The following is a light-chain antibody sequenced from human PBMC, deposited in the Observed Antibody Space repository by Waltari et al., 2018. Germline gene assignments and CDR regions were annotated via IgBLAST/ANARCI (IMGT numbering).Light chain of an antibody. CDR2: RGS. J-gene: IGLJ2*01. V-gene: IGLV3-9*01. Sequence: SYEVTQSLSVSVALGQTAKITWGGDNIGSKNVHWYQQKPGQAPVLVLYRGSNRPSGIPGRFSGSNSGNTATLTISGVQGGDEGDYYCQVWDASSASVVFGGGSQLTVL. CDR3: QVWDASSASVV. CDR1: NIGSKN.